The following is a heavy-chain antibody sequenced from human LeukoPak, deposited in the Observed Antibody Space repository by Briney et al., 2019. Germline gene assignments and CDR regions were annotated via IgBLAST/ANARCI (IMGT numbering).Heavy chain of an antibody. V-gene: IGHV4-31*03. Sequence: SETLSLTCTVSGGSISSGGYYWGWIRQRPGKGLEWIGYIYYSGSTYYNPSLKSRVTISVDTSKNQFSLKLSSVTAADTAVYYCARVEKYYYDSSGYYGAFDIWGQGTMVTVSS. CDR1: GGSISSGGYY. D-gene: IGHD3-22*01. J-gene: IGHJ3*02. CDR2: IYYSGST. CDR3: ARVEKYYYDSSGYYGAFDI.